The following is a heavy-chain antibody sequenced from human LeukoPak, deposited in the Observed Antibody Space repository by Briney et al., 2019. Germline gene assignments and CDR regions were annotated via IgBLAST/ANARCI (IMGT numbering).Heavy chain of an antibody. CDR3: ARVFSDAFDI. D-gene: IGHD2/OR15-2a*01. CDR1: GYSISSGYY. Sequence: SETLSLTCTVSGYSISSGYYWGWIRQPPGKGLEWIGSIYYSGSTYYNPSLKSRVTISVDTSKNQFSLKLSSVTAADTAVYYCARVFSDAFDIWGQGTMVTVSS. J-gene: IGHJ3*02. CDR2: IYYSGST. V-gene: IGHV4-38-2*02.